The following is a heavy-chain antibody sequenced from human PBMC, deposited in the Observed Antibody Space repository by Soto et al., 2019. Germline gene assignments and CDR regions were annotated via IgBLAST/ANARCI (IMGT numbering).Heavy chain of an antibody. Sequence: XGSLRLSWAASRLTFSNYSVIWVRQAPGKGLEWVSSISGSGATTYHADSVKGRFTISRDNSKNTLYLQMKSLRAEDTAVYFCASGKTTVTPDWFDSWGQGTLVTVSS. CDR1: RLTFSNYS. V-gene: IGHV3-23*01. J-gene: IGHJ5*01. CDR3: ASGKTTVTPDWFDS. D-gene: IGHD4-4*01. CDR2: ISGSGATT.